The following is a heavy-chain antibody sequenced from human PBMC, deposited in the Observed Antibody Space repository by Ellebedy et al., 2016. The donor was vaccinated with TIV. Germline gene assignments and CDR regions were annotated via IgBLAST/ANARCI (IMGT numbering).Heavy chain of an antibody. Sequence: PGGSLRLSCAASGFTFSTYGMSWVRQAPGKGLECVSAISGDSGTTYYTDSVKGRFSISRDNSKNTLFLQMNSLRAEDSAIYYCTKALYGGMIVWGQGTTVTVSS. CDR3: TKALYGGMIV. J-gene: IGHJ6*02. V-gene: IGHV3-23*01. D-gene: IGHD2-8*01. CDR2: ISGDSGTT. CDR1: GFTFSTYG.